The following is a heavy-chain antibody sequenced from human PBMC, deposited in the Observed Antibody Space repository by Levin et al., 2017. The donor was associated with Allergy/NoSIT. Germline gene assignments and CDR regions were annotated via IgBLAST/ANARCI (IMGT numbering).Heavy chain of an antibody. J-gene: IGHJ4*02. V-gene: IGHV4-59*01. Sequence: SQTLSLTCTVSGGSISSSYWSWIRQPPGKGLEWIGYIYYSGNTNYNPSLTSRVTISVDTSKKQFSLKLNSVTAADTAVYYCARYLATTVTFDSWGQGTLVTVSS. CDR1: GGSISSSY. D-gene: IGHD4-17*01. CDR3: ARYLATTVTFDS. CDR2: IYYSGNT.